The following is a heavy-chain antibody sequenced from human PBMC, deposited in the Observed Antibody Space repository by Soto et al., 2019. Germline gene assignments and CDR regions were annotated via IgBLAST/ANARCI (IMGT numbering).Heavy chain of an antibody. CDR2: IIPILGIA. J-gene: IGHJ4*02. V-gene: IGHV1-69*02. CDR3: ARGAAADLDY. D-gene: IGHD6-13*01. Sequence: QVQLVQSGAEVKKPGSSVKVSCKASGGAFSSYTISWVRQAPGQGLEWMGRIIPILGIANYAQKFQGRVTITADKSTSTVYMELSSLRSEDTAVYYCARGAAADLDYWGQGTLVTVSS. CDR1: GGAFSSYT.